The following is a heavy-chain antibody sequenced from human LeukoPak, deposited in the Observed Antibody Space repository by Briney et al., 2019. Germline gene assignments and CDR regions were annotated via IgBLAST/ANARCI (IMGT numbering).Heavy chain of an antibody. Sequence: SETLSLTCTVSGGSINSGTYYWNWMRQHPGKGLEWIGYISYSESTSYNPSLNSRVTISVDTSKNHFSLKLTSVTAADTAVYYCVRGGYGAYWGQGTLVTVSS. CDR3: VRGGYGAY. J-gene: IGHJ4*02. D-gene: IGHD5-12*01. CDR1: GGSINSGTYY. CDR2: ISYSEST. V-gene: IGHV4-31*03.